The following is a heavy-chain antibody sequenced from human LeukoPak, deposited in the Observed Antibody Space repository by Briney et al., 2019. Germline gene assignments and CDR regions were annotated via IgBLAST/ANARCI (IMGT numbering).Heavy chain of an antibody. CDR2: IYPRDGST. Sequence: ASVKVSCKASGYTFTSNYIHWVRQAPGRGLEWMGMIYPRDGSTSYAQKLQGRVTVTTDTSTSTVHMELSGMRSEDTAVSYCARDQEGFDYWGQGTLVTVSS. J-gene: IGHJ4*02. V-gene: IGHV1-46*01. CDR3: ARDQEGFDY. CDR1: GYTFTSNY.